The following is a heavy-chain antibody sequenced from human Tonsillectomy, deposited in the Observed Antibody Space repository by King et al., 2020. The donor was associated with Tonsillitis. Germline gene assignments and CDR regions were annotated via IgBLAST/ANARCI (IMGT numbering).Heavy chain of an antibody. CDR1: EFTFGDFA. CDR3: TRVRYFDWSRPTDAFDI. D-gene: IGHD3-9*01. V-gene: IGHV3-49*05. CDR2: IRSKAYGGTT. Sequence: VQLVESGGGLIKPGRSLRLSCTASEFTFGDFAMNWIRQAPGKGLEWVGFIRSKAYGGTTEYAASVKGRFSISRDDSKSIAYLQMNSLKTEDTAVYYCTRVRYFDWSRPTDAFDIWGQGTMVTVSS. J-gene: IGHJ3*02.